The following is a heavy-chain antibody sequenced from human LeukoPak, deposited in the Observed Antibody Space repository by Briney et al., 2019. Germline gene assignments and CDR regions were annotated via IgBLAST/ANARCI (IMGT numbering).Heavy chain of an antibody. D-gene: IGHD6-19*01. J-gene: IGHJ4*02. CDR2: INHSGST. V-gene: IGHV4-34*01. CDR3: ARWRTGGWYGPRFDY. CDR1: GGPFSGYY. Sequence: SETLSLTCAVYGGPFSGYYWSWIRQPPGKGLEWIGEINHSGSTNYNPSLKSRVTISVDTSKNQFSLKLSSVTAADTAVYYCARWRTGGWYGPRFDYWGQGTLVTVSS.